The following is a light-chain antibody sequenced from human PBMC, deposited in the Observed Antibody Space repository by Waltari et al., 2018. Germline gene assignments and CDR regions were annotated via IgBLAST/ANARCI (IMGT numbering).Light chain of an antibody. CDR3: AAWDDSLNAVV. Sequence: QSVLTQPPSASGTPGQRVTISCSGSNSNVRVNPVNWYQQLSGAAPQVVIYSNVQRPSGVPDRFSGSKSGTSASLAISGLQSEDEAHYYCAAWDDSLNAVVFGGGTKVTVL. CDR1: NSNVRVNP. J-gene: IGLJ2*01. V-gene: IGLV1-44*01. CDR2: SNV.